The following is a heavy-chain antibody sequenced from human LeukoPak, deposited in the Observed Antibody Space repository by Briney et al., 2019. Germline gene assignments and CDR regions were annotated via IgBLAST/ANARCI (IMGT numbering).Heavy chain of an antibody. D-gene: IGHD3-9*01. CDR2: IYTSGST. CDR1: GGSISSGSYY. V-gene: IGHV4-61*02. Sequence: SETLSLTCTVSGGSISSGSYYWSWIRQPAGKGLEWIGRIYTSGSTNYNPSLKSRVTISVDTSKNQFSLKLSSVTAADTAVYYCARAGRYFDWLSHFDYWGQGTLVTVSS. CDR3: ARAGRYFDWLSHFDY. J-gene: IGHJ4*02.